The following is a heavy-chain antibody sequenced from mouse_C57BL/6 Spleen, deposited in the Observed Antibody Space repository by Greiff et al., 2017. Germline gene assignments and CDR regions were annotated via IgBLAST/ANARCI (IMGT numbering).Heavy chain of an antibody. CDR2: IWSGGST. J-gene: IGHJ4*01. Sequence: QVQLKQSGPGLVQPSQSLSITCTVSGFSLTSYGVHWVRQSPGKGLEWLGVIWSGGSTDYNAAFISRLSISKDNSKSQVFFKMNSLQADDTAIYYCASGSSSYYYAMDYWGQGTSVTVSS. D-gene: IGHD1-1*01. V-gene: IGHV2-2*01. CDR3: ASGSSSYYYAMDY. CDR1: GFSLTSYG.